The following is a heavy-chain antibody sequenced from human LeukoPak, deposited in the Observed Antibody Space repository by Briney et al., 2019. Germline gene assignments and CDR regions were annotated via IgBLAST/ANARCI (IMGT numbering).Heavy chain of an antibody. V-gene: IGHV4-59*01. J-gene: IGHJ4*02. CDR1: GGSISSYY. CDR2: IYYSGST. Sequence: SETLSLTCTVSGGSISSYYWSWIPQPSGKGLEWIGYIYYSGSTNYNPSLKSRVTISVDTSKNQFSLKLSSVTAADTAVYYCARGDVLLWFGEPITTYFDYWGQGTLVTVSS. CDR3: ARGDVLLWFGEPITTYFDY. D-gene: IGHD3-10*01.